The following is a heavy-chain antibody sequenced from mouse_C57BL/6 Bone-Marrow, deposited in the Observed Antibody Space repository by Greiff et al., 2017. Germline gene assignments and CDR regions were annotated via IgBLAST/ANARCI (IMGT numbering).Heavy chain of an antibody. J-gene: IGHJ2*01. CDR1: GFTFSSYA. V-gene: IGHV5-4*01. CDR2: ISDGGSYT. D-gene: IGHD1-1*01. CDR3: ARTTIVVDFDY. Sequence: EVQLVESGGGLVKPGGSLKLSCAASGFTFSSYAMSWVRQTPEKRLEWVATISDGGSYTYYPDNVKGRFTISRDNATNNLYLQMSHLKSEDTAMYYCARTTIVVDFDYWGQGTTRTVSS.